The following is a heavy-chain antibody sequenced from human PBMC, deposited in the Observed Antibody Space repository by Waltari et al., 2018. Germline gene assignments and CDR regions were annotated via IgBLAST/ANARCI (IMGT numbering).Heavy chain of an antibody. J-gene: IGHJ3*02. V-gene: IGHV1-2*02. D-gene: IGHD6-19*01. CDR2: INPNSGGT. Sequence: QVQLVQSGAEVKKPGASVKVSCKAYGYTFTGYYMHWVRQAPGQGLEWMGWINPNSGGTNYAQKFQGRVTMTRDTSISTAYMELSRLRSDDTAVYYCARDNTMLAGQGAFDIWGQGTMVTVSS. CDR3: ARDNTMLAGQGAFDI. CDR1: GYTFTGYY.